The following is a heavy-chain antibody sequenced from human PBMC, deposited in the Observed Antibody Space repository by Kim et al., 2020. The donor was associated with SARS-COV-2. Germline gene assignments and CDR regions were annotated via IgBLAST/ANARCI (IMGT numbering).Heavy chain of an antibody. CDR2: IYHSGST. V-gene: IGHV4-4*02. CDR1: GGSSSSSNW. CDR3: ARSYYGETSYYFDY. D-gene: IGHD4-17*01. Sequence: SETLSLTCAVSGGSSSSSNWWSWVRQPPGKGLEWIGEIYHSGSTNYNPSLKSRVTISVDKSKNQFSLKLSSVTAADTAVYYCARSYYGETSYYFDYWGHGTLVTVSS. J-gene: IGHJ4*01.